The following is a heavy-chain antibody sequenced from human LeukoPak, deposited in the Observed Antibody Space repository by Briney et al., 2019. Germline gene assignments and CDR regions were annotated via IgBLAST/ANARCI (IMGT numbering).Heavy chain of an antibody. CDR1: GFTFSSYG. V-gene: IGHV3-30*02. Sequence: GGSLRLSCAASGFTFSSYGMHWVRQAPGKGLEWVAFIRYDGSNKYYADSVKGRFTISRDNSKNTLYLQMNSLRAEDTAVYYCARDHYYDSSGCGYWGQGTLVTVSS. CDR2: IRYDGSNK. CDR3: ARDHYYDSSGCGY. D-gene: IGHD3-22*01. J-gene: IGHJ4*02.